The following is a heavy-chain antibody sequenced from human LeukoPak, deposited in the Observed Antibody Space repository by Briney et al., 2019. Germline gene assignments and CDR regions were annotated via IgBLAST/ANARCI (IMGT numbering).Heavy chain of an antibody. CDR3: ARHIAAAGDGFDI. V-gene: IGHV3-48*02. D-gene: IGHD6-13*01. J-gene: IGHJ3*02. CDR2: ISSSSSTI. Sequence: HPGGSLRLSCAASGFTFSNAWMSWVRQAPGKGLEWILYISSSSSTIYYADSVKGRFTISRDNAKNSLYLQMNSLRDEDTAVYYCARHIAAAGDGFDIWGQGTMVTVSS. CDR1: GFTFSNAW.